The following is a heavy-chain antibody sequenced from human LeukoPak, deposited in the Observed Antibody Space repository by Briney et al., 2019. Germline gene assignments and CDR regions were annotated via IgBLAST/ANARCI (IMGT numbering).Heavy chain of an antibody. CDR3: AKETHSSSWYYYYYYMDV. Sequence: GGSLRLSCAASGFTFSSYAMHWVRQAPGKGLEWVAVISYDGSNKYYADSVKGRFTISRDNSKNTLYLQMNSLRAEDTAVYYCAKETHSSSWYYYYYYMDVWGKGTTVTVSS. CDR1: GFTFSSYA. CDR2: ISYDGSNK. V-gene: IGHV3-30*04. D-gene: IGHD6-13*01. J-gene: IGHJ6*03.